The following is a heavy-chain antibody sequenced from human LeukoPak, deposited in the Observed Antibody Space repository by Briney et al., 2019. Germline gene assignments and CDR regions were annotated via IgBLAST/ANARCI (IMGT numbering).Heavy chain of an antibody. CDR1: GFTFINAW. Sequence: GGSLRLSCGGSGFTFINAWMSWVRQAPGKGLEWVGRIKTRADGGTIDYAAPVKGRFTISRDDSKNMLSLQMNSLKIEYTAVYYRTKGKYYYSDSGYYCDYWGQGTLVTVSP. CDR3: TKGKYYYSDSGYYCDY. J-gene: IGHJ4*02. CDR2: IKTRADGGTI. D-gene: IGHD3-10*01. V-gene: IGHV3-15*01.